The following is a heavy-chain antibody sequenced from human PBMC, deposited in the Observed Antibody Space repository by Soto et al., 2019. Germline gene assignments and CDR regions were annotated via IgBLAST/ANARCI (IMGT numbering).Heavy chain of an antibody. CDR3: AREGGTPNIEVGTRGFDV. Sequence: QEQLEQSGAEVKKPGASVKISCKASGHTFANNFLHWVRQAPGQGLEWMGLLYPTSDRTNCAQHYKGRVTMNRDTSTTTVFMELSSLRSEDTAVFYCAREGGTPNIEVGTRGFDVWGQGTMVTVSS. CDR1: GHTFANNF. D-gene: IGHD3-22*01. V-gene: IGHV1-46*01. J-gene: IGHJ3*01. CDR2: LYPTSDRT.